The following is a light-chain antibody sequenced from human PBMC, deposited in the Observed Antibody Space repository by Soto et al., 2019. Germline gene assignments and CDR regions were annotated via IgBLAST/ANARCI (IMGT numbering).Light chain of an antibody. CDR1: QTISSN. CDR3: QQYNNWPRA. J-gene: IGKJ1*01. Sequence: EILMTQSPATLSVSPGERVTLSCRASQTISSNLAWYQQKPGQAPRLLIYGSSIRATGISARISGSGSGTEFTLTISSLQSEDLAVYYCQQYNNWPRAFGQGTKVQIK. CDR2: GSS. V-gene: IGKV3-15*01.